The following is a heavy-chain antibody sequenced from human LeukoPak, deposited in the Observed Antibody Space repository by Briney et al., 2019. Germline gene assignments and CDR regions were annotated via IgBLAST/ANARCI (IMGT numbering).Heavy chain of an antibody. CDR2: IYYSGST. CDR1: AGSISSYY. J-gene: IGHJ6*02. V-gene: IGHV4-59*08. CDR3: ARRSRHYYYGMDV. Sequence: SETLSLTCTVSAGSISSYYWSWLRQPPGKGLEWIGYIYYSGSTNYNPSLKSRVTISVDTSKNQFSLKMSSVTAADAAVYYCARRSRHYYYGMDVWGQGTTVPVSS.